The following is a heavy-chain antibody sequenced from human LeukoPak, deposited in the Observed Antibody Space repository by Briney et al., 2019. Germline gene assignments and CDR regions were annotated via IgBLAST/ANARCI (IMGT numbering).Heavy chain of an antibody. CDR3: ATFSGAHHKTFDS. CDR2: IKQDGSDK. D-gene: IGHD1-14*01. Sequence: TGGSLRLSCAASGLTFRNYWMSWVRQAPGKGLEWVANIKQDGSDKFYVDPVNGRFTISRDNAKNSLYLQMNTLRAEDTAIYYCATFSGAHHKTFDSWGQGTLVTVSS. V-gene: IGHV3-7*01. CDR1: GLTFRNYW. J-gene: IGHJ4*02.